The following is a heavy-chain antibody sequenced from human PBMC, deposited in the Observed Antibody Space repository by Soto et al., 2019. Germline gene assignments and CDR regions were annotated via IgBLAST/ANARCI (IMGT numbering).Heavy chain of an antibody. CDR3: ARDERDSCSGGDCFYFDY. Sequence: QVQLVQSGGEVKKPGASVKVSCKASGYTFTNYGISWVRQAPGQGLEWLGWISTYNSNTNSAPRLQGRLTMTTDTSTITAYMELRSLTSDDTAVYYWARDERDSCSGGDCFYFDYRGQGTLVTVSS. D-gene: IGHD2-21*02. CDR1: GYTFTNYG. J-gene: IGHJ4*02. V-gene: IGHV1-18*04. CDR2: ISTYNSNT.